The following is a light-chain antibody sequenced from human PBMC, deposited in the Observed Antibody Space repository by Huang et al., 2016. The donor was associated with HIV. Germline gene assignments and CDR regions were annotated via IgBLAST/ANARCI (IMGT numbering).Light chain of an antibody. Sequence: DIQLTQSPSSLSASVGDRVTITCRASESISSYLNWYQQKPGKAPNLLIYAAASLQSGVPARISSSGSATDFALTICSLEHEEVATYSCQRSWSTLRYTFAESTRL. V-gene: IGKV1-39*01. CDR1: ESISSY. J-gene: IGKJ2*01. CDR2: AAA. CDR3: QRSWSTLRYT.